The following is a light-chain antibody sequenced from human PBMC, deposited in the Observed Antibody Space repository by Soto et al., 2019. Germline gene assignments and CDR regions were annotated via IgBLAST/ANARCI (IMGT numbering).Light chain of an antibody. CDR1: TSNIGSET. V-gene: IGLV1-44*01. J-gene: IGLJ3*02. CDR2: ANN. CDR3: AAWDDSLKGWV. Sequence: QSVPTQPPSASGTPGQRVTISCYGSTSNIGSETVNWYQQVPGTAPKLLIYANNQRPSGVPDRFSVSKSGTSASLAIGGLQSEDEADYYCAAWDDSLKGWVFGGGTKVTVL.